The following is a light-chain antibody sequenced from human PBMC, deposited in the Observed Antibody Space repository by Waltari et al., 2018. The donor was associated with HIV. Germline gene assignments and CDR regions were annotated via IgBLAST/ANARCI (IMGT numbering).Light chain of an antibody. Sequence: QSALTQPASVSGSPGQSITISCTGTRSAAGDYNSVSWYQQHPGKAPKLMIYEVSNRHSGVSTRFSGSKSGNTASLTISGLQAEDEADYYCSSYTSGSVVFGGGTKLTVL. CDR2: EVS. CDR3: SSYTSGSVV. CDR1: RSAAGDYNS. V-gene: IGLV2-14*01. J-gene: IGLJ2*01.